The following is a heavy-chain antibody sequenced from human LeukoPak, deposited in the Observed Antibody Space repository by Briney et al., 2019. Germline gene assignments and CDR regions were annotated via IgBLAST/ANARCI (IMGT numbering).Heavy chain of an antibody. CDR1: GGSISSYY. J-gene: IGHJ4*02. CDR2: IYYSGST. CDR3: ARHRGGYCSSTSCYLFDY. V-gene: IGHV4-59*08. Sequence: SETLSLTCTVSGGSISSYYWSWIRQPPGKGVEWIGYIYYSGSTNYNPSLKSRVTISVDTSKNQFSLKLSSVTAADTAVYYCARHRGGYCSSTSCYLFDYWGQGTLVTVSS. D-gene: IGHD2-2*01.